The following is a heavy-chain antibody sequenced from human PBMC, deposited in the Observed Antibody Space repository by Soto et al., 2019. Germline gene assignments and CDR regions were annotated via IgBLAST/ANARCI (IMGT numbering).Heavy chain of an antibody. CDR2: IYYSGST. V-gene: IGHV4-39*01. Sequence: SETLSLTCTVSGGSISSSSYYWGWIRQPPGKGLEWIGSIYYSGSTYYNPSLKSRVTISVDTSKNQFSLKLSSVTAADTAVYYCARHEAARPLDYWGQGTLVTVSS. CDR1: GGSISSSSYY. CDR3: ARHEAARPLDY. D-gene: IGHD6-6*01. J-gene: IGHJ4*02.